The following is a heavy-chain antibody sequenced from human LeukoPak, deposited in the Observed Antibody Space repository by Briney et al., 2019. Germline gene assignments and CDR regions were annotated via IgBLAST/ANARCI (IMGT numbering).Heavy chain of an antibody. J-gene: IGHJ6*03. CDR1: GGTFSSYA. Sequence: SVKVSCKASGGTFSSYAISWVRQAPGQGLEWMGGIIPIFGTANYAQKFQGRVTITTDESTSTAYMELSSLRAEDTAVYYCARDIMGPRYSSSPYYYYYYMDVWGKGTTVTVSS. CDR3: ARDIMGPRYSSSPYYYYYYMDV. CDR2: IIPIFGTA. V-gene: IGHV1-69*05. D-gene: IGHD6-6*01.